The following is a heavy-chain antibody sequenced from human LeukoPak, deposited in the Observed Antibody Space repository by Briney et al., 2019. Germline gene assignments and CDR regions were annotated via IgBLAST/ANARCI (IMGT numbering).Heavy chain of an antibody. D-gene: IGHD3-10*02. CDR3: ARAARDVFFDY. CDR2: ISSSSNYI. CDR1: GFTVSSYS. J-gene: IGHJ4*02. Sequence: GGSLRLSCAASGFTVSSYSMNWVGQAPGKGLEWVSSISSSSNYIHYPHSVEGRFTRHRDNPKKPLYLQMNSLGAEDMAVYYCARAARDVFFDYWGQGTLVSVSS. V-gene: IGHV3-21*01.